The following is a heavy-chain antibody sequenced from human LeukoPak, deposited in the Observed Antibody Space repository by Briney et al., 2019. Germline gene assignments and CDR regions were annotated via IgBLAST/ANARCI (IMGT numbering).Heavy chain of an antibody. V-gene: IGHV3-73*01. D-gene: IGHD7-27*01. Sequence: GGSLTLSCAASGFTFSGSAVDWVRQAPWKGLEWVGRIRGKSNTYATSYAASVKGRLFLSRDDSKKTAYLRMTGLKTEDTAVYYCTTPYPLGWGQGTLVTVSS. CDR2: IRGKSNTYAT. J-gene: IGHJ4*02. CDR1: GFTFSGSA. CDR3: TTPYPLG.